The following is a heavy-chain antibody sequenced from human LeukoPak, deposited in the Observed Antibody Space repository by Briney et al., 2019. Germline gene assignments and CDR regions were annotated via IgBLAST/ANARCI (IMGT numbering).Heavy chain of an antibody. J-gene: IGHJ4*02. D-gene: IGHD5-18*01. Sequence: PSETLSLTCTVSGGSISSYYWSWIRQPPGKGLEWIGYIYYSGSTNYNPSLKSRVTISVDTSKNQFSLKLSSVTAADTAVYYCARQSGYSYGYGHWGQGTLVTVSS. CDR3: ARQSGYSYGYGH. CDR2: IYYSGST. CDR1: GGSISSYY. V-gene: IGHV4-59*08.